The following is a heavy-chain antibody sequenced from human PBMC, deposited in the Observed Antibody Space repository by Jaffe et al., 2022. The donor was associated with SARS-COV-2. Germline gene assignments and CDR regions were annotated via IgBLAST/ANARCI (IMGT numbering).Heavy chain of an antibody. V-gene: IGHV3-15*01. CDR2: IKSKTDGGTT. Sequence: EVQLVESGGGLVKPGGSLRLSCAASGFTFSNAWMSWVRQAPGKGLEWVGRIKSKTDGGTTDYAAPVKGRFTISRDDSKNTLYLQMNSLKTEDTAVYYCTTPETYYDYVWGSYRPHYFDYWGQGTLVTVSS. CDR1: GFTFSNAW. CDR3: TTPETYYDYVWGSYRPHYFDY. J-gene: IGHJ4*02. D-gene: IGHD3-16*02.